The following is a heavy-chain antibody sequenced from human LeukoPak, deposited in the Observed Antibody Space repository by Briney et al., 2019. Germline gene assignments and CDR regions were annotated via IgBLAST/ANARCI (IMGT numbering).Heavy chain of an antibody. CDR2: ISGGGDAT. V-gene: IGHV3-23*01. Sequence: GGSLRLSCAASTFIFSDYAMTWVRQAPGKGLEWVSTISGGGDATYYAHSVKGRFAVSRDNSKNTLYLQMNSLRVEDTDLYYCAKEGDSGAFDIWGQGTMVTVSS. CDR1: TFIFSDYA. D-gene: IGHD2-21*02. J-gene: IGHJ3*02. CDR3: AKEGDSGAFDI.